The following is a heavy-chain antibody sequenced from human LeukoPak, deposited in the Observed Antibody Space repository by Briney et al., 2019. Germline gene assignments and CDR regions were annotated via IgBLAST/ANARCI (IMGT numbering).Heavy chain of an antibody. CDR3: ARDDTGYSSGWSKDFDY. Sequence: PSETLSLTCTVSGYSIGSGYYWGWIRQPPGKGLEWIGSIYYSGSIFYNPSLKSRVTISIDTSKNHFSLKLSSVTAADTAVYYCARDDTGYSSGWSKDFDYWGQGTLVTVSS. J-gene: IGHJ4*02. CDR2: IYYSGSI. V-gene: IGHV4-38-2*02. CDR1: GYSIGSGYY. D-gene: IGHD6-19*01.